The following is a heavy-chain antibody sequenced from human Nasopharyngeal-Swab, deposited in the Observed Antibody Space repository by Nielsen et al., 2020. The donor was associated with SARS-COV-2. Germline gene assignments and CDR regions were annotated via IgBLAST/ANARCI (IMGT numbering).Heavy chain of an antibody. V-gene: IGHV1-18*01. CDR2: ISAYNGNT. J-gene: IGHJ5*02. CDR1: GYTFTSYG. CDR3: ARDGAAISGYDYGGGNWFDP. D-gene: IGHD5-12*01. Sequence: ASVKVSCKASGYTFTSYGISWVRQAPGQGLEWMGWISAYNGNTNYAQKLQGRVTMTTDTSTSTAYMELRSLRSDDTAVYYCARDGAAISGYDYGGGNWFDPWGQGTLVTVSS.